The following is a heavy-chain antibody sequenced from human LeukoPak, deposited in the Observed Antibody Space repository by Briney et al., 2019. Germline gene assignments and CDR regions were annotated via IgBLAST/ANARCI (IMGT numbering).Heavy chain of an antibody. J-gene: IGHJ4*02. D-gene: IGHD1-1*01. CDR3: AKDRGYRQLWGFDH. V-gene: IGHV3-23*01. CDR1: GFTFNNYA. Sequence: PGGSLRLSCEASGFTFNNYAMSWVRQTPGRGLEWVSAITGSGGRTFTADSVKGRFTISRDNSKNTLYIQMNNLRAEDTAIYFCAKDRGYRQLWGFDHWGQGILVTVSS. CDR2: ITGSGGRT.